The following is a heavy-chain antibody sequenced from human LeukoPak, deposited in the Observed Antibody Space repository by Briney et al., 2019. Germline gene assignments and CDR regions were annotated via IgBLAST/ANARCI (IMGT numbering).Heavy chain of an antibody. Sequence: GGSLRLSCAASGFTVSSNYMSWVRQAPGKGLEWVSVIYSGGSTYYADSVKGRFTISRDNSKNTLYLQMNSLRAEDTAVYYCAKDLAAGGWYWGYYYYGMDVWGQGTTVTVSS. D-gene: IGHD6-19*01. CDR3: AKDLAAGGWYWGYYYYGMDV. CDR1: GFTVSSNY. J-gene: IGHJ6*02. V-gene: IGHV3-53*05. CDR2: IYSGGST.